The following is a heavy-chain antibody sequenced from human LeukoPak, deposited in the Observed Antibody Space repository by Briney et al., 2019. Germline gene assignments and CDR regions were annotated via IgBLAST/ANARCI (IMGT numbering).Heavy chain of an antibody. CDR1: GFTFDSYA. CDR3: AKYGVDCSSTSCYPLYYMDV. J-gene: IGHJ6*03. CDR2: ISGGGGIT. V-gene: IGHV3-23*01. D-gene: IGHD2-2*01. Sequence: GVSLSLSCAASGFTFDSYAMTWVRQAPGKGLEWVSSISGGGGITNYADSVKGRFTISRDNSKYTLFLQMNSLRAEDTAVYYCAKYGVDCSSTSCYPLYYMDVWGKGTTVTVSS.